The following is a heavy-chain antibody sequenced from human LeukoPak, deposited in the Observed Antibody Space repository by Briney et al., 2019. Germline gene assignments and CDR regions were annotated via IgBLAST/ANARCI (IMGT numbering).Heavy chain of an antibody. D-gene: IGHD2-2*02. V-gene: IGHV1-69*02. CDR1: GGTFSSYT. Sequence: SVKASCKASGGTFSSYTISWVRQAPGQGLEWMGRIIPILGIANYAQEFQGRVTITADKSTSTAYMELSSLRSEDTAVYYCARLAVVVPAAIWESGWFDPWGQGTLVTVSS. CDR3: ARLAVVVPAAIWESGWFDP. CDR2: IIPILGIA. J-gene: IGHJ5*02.